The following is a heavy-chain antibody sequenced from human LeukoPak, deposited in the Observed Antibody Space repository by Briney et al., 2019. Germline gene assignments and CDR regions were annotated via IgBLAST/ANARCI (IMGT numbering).Heavy chain of an antibody. CDR3: AKDRMVRGVIPYYSDY. J-gene: IGHJ4*02. V-gene: IGHV3-23*01. D-gene: IGHD3-10*01. CDR1: GFTFSSYA. Sequence: PGGSLRLSCAASGFTFSSYAMSWVRQAPGKGLEWVSSISGSGSSTYFADSVKGRFTISRDNSKNTPYLQMNSLRAEDTAVYYCAKDRMVRGVIPYYSDYWGQGTLVTVSS. CDR2: ISGSGSST.